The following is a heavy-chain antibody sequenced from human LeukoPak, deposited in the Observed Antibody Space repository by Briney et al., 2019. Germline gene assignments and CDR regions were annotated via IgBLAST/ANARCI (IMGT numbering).Heavy chain of an antibody. V-gene: IGHV3-48*01. D-gene: IGHD4-23*01. J-gene: IGHJ4*02. CDR3: ARGPMDLDYGGNPDY. CDR1: GFTFSSYA. CDR2: ISSSSTI. Sequence: GGSLRLSCAASGFTFSSYAMNWVRQAPGKGLEWVSYISSSSTIYYADSVKGRFTISRDNAKNSLYLQMNSLRAEDTAVYYCARGPMDLDYGGNPDYWGQGTLVTVSP.